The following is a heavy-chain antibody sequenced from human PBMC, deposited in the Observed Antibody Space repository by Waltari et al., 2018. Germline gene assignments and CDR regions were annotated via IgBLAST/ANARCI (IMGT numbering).Heavy chain of an antibody. CDR2: IYYSGST. CDR3: ARALPLLYDFDY. D-gene: IGHD2-8*01. V-gene: IGHV4-39*07. Sequence: QLQLQESGPGLVKPSETLSLTCTVSGGSISSSSYYWGWIRQPPGKGLEWIGSIYYSGSTYYNPSLKSRVTISVDTSKNQFSLKLSSVTAADTAVYYCARALPLLYDFDYWGQGTLVTVSS. CDR1: GGSISSSSYY. J-gene: IGHJ4*02.